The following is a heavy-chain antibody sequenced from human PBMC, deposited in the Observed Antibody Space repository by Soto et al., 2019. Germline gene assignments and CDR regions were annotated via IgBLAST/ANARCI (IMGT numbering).Heavy chain of an antibody. Sequence: QVQLVQSGAEVKKPGSSVKVSCKASGGTFSSYAISWVRQAPGQGLEWMGGIIPIFGTANYAQKFQGRVTITADKSTSTVYMELSSLRSEDTAVYYCARLDNRYYYDSSGYYYWGQGTLVTVSS. CDR3: ARLDNRYYYDSSGYYY. CDR1: GGTFSSYA. V-gene: IGHV1-69*06. D-gene: IGHD3-22*01. CDR2: IIPIFGTA. J-gene: IGHJ4*02.